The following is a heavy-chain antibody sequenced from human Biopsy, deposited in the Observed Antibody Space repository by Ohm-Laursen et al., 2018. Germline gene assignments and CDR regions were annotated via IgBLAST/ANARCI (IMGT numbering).Heavy chain of an antibody. CDR1: DGSINSYY. CDR3: TRSAGYGYDY. J-gene: IGHJ4*02. D-gene: IGHD5-12*01. CDR2: IYYSGST. Sequence: SQTLSLTCAVSDGSINSYYWNWIRQPPGKRLEWIGNIYYSGSTNFNPSLKSRVTISVDTSKNQFSLKLSSVTAADTAVYFCTRSAGYGYDYWGQGILVTVSS. V-gene: IGHV4-59*01.